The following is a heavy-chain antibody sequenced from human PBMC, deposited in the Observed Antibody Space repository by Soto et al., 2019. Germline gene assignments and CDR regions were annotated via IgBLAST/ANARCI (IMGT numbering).Heavy chain of an antibody. CDR1: GYTLTSYD. Sequence: ASVKVSCKASGYTLTSYDINWVRQATGQGLEWMGWMNPNSGNTGYAQKFQGRGTMTRNTSISTAYMELSSLRSEDTAVYYCARGRIAAAGIPGVSWFDPWGQGTLVTV. CDR3: ARGRIAAAGIPGVSWFDP. D-gene: IGHD6-13*01. V-gene: IGHV1-8*01. J-gene: IGHJ5*02. CDR2: MNPNSGNT.